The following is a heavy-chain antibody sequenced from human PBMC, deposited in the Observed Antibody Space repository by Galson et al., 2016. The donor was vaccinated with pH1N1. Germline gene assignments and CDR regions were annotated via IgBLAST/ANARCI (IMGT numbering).Heavy chain of an antibody. CDR1: GGSVSNNY. V-gene: IGHV4-59*02. CDR2: IYYNGNT. CDR3: AKEGASRSAGYFES. J-gene: IGHJ4*02. Sequence: ETLSLTCTVSGGSVSNNYYSWIRQSPGKGLEWIAYIYYNGNTKYNPYLKSRVTISLYTSKNQVPLNLTPVTAAATAIYYCAKEGASRSAGYFESWGQGALVTVSS. D-gene: IGHD1-26*01.